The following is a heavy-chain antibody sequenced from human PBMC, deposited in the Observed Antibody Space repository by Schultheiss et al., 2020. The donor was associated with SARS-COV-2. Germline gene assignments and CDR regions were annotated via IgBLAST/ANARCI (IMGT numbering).Heavy chain of an antibody. CDR1: GFTFDDYT. J-gene: IGHJ6*02. V-gene: IGHV3-43*01. Sequence: GGSLRLSCAASGFTFDDYTMHWVRQAPGKGLEWVSLISWDGGSTYYADSVKGRFTISRDNSKNSLYLQMNSLRTEDTALYYCAKSMYSSSSWAHLLRDYYYGMDVWGQGTTVTVSS. CDR2: ISWDGGST. D-gene: IGHD6-6*01. CDR3: AKSMYSSSSWAHLLRDYYYGMDV.